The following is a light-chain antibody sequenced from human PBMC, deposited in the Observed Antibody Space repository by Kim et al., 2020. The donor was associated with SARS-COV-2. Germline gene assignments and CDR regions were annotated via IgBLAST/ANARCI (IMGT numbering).Light chain of an antibody. Sequence: LSPRESATLSRRARQIVSIIVLAWYQQKPGQAPRLLIDGASSRAAGIPDRFSGSGSGPDLTLTISRLVPEDFAVYYCQLYGTSPLSFGGGTKLEI. V-gene: IGKV3-20*01. CDR3: QLYGTSPLS. CDR1: QIVSIIV. CDR2: GAS. J-gene: IGKJ4*01.